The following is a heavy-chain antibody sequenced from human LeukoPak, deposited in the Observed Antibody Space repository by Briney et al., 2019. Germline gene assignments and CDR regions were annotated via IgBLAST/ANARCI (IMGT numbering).Heavy chain of an antibody. J-gene: IGHJ4*02. CDR2: INHSGST. D-gene: IGHD2-21*02. CDR3: ARGGFYCGGDCYVDY. V-gene: IGHV4-34*01. CDR1: GGSFSAYY. Sequence: SETLSLTCAVSGGSFSAYYWSWIRQPPGKGLEWIGEINHSGSTNYNPSLKSRVTISVDTSKNQFSLKLSSVTAADTVVYYCARGGFYCGGDCYVDYWGQGTLVTVSS.